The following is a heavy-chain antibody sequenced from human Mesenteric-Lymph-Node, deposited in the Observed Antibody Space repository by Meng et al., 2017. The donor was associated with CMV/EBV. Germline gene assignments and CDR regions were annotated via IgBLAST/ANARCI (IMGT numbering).Heavy chain of an antibody. CDR1: SGFTFNIYT. V-gene: IGHV3-21*01. J-gene: IGHJ4*02. CDR2: IGATINYI. Sequence: GGSLRLSCAASSGFTFNIYTMNWVRQAPGKGLEWVSSIGATINYIYYADSVKGRFTIYRDNAKNSLYLQMNSLRAEDTAVYYCARDGSGRPGETYYFDYWGQGTLVTVSS. D-gene: IGHD1-26*01. CDR3: ARDGSGRPGETYYFDY.